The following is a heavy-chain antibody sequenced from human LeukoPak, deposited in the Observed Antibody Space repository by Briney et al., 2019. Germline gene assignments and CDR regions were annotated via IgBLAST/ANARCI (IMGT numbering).Heavy chain of an antibody. Sequence: GGSLRLSCAASGFTFSSYSMNWVRQAPGKGLEWVSYISSSSSTIYYADPVKGRFTISRDNAKNSLYLQINSLRAEDTAVYYCASSYQGYWGQGTLVTVSS. CDR1: GFTFSSYS. CDR2: ISSSSSTI. V-gene: IGHV3-48*01. CDR3: ASSYQGY. J-gene: IGHJ4*02.